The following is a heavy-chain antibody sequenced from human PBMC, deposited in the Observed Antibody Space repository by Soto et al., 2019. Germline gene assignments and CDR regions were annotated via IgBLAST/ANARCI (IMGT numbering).Heavy chain of an antibody. J-gene: IGHJ5*02. CDR2: IIPIFGTA. D-gene: IGHD2-2*02. Sequence: QVQLVQSGAEVKKPGSSVKVSCKASGGTFSSYAISWVRQAPGQGLEWMGGIIPIFGTANYAQKFQGRVTITAEESTSTAYMELSSLRSEDTAVYYCARRPPDCSSTSCYRRGSWFDPWGQGTLVTVSS. V-gene: IGHV1-69*01. CDR3: ARRPPDCSSTSCYRRGSWFDP. CDR1: GGTFSSYA.